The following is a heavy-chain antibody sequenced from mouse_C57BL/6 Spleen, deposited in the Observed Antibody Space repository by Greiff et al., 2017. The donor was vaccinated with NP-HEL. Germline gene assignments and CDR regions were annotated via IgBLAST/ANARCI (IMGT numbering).Heavy chain of an antibody. D-gene: IGHD2-4*01. Sequence: VQLQQSDAELVKPGASVKISCKVSGYTFTDHTIHWMKQRPEQGLEWIGYIYPRDGSTKYNEKFKGKATLTADKSSSTAYMQLNSLTSDDSAVYFCARNDYDGYYAMDYWGQGTSVTVSS. V-gene: IGHV1-78*01. CDR2: IYPRDGST. CDR1: GYTFTDHT. J-gene: IGHJ4*01. CDR3: ARNDYDGYYAMDY.